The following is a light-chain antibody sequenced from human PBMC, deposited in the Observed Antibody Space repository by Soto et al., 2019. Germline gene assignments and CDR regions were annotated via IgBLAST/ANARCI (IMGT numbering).Light chain of an antibody. CDR3: QQYYRSCT. Sequence: DIQLTQSPSPLSASAGDRDTITCRASQSVTDWLAWYQQKPGKAPKLLIYDASSLQSGVPSRFSGSGSGTEFSLTISSLQPDDFATYYCQQYYRSCTFGQGTKVEIK. V-gene: IGKV1-5*01. J-gene: IGKJ2*02. CDR2: DAS. CDR1: QSVTDW.